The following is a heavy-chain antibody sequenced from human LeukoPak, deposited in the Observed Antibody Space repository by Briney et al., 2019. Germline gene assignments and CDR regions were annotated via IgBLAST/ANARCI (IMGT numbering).Heavy chain of an antibody. J-gene: IGHJ4*02. CDR2: ISSRSGSSI. V-gene: IGHV3-48*04. Sequence: GGSLRLSCAASGFTFSSYSLNWVRQAPGKGLEWVSYISSRSGSSIYYGDSVKGRFTVSRDNAKNSLYLQLNSLRGEDTAVYYCARVGYSGSPGDYWGQGTLVTVSS. CDR1: GFTFSSYS. CDR3: ARVGYSGSPGDY. D-gene: IGHD1-26*01.